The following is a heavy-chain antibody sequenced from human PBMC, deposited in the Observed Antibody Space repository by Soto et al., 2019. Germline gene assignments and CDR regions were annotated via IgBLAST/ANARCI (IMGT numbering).Heavy chain of an antibody. CDR3: ARGEDIVLVPAARDYYGMDV. Sequence: QVQLVQSGAEVKKPGSSVKVSCKASGGTFSSYAISWVRQAPGQGLEWMGGIIPIFGTANYAQKFQGRVTITADETTSTAYMELSSLRSEYTAVYYCARGEDIVLVPAARDYYGMDVWGQGTTVTVSS. J-gene: IGHJ6*02. D-gene: IGHD2-2*01. V-gene: IGHV1-69*12. CDR1: GGTFSSYA. CDR2: IIPIFGTA.